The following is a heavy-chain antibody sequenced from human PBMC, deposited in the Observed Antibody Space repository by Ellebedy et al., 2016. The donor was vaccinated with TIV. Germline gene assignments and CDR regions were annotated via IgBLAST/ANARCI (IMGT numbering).Heavy chain of an antibody. J-gene: IGHJ4*02. Sequence: ASVTVSCKVSGYTLTELFMHWVRQAPGKGLEWMGGFEPEDAETIYAQKFQGRVTMTEDTSTDTAYMELSSLTSEDTAVYDCAREGYGSGSYLLFDYWGQGTLVTVSS. V-gene: IGHV1-24*01. CDR3: AREGYGSGSYLLFDY. CDR2: FEPEDAET. D-gene: IGHD3-10*01. CDR1: GYTLTELF.